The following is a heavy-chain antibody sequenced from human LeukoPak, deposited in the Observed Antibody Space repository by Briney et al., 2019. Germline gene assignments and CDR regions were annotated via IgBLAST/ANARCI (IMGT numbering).Heavy chain of an antibody. V-gene: IGHV1-2*02. D-gene: IGHD6-6*01. J-gene: IGHJ1*01. Sequence: ASVKVSCKASGYTFTGYYMHWVRRAPGQGLEWMGWINPNSGGTNYAQKFQGRVTMTRDTSISTAYMELSRLRSDDTAVYYCARIPGSSLGAEYFQHWGQGTLVTVSS. CDR1: GYTFTGYY. CDR3: ARIPGSSLGAEYFQH. CDR2: INPNSGGT.